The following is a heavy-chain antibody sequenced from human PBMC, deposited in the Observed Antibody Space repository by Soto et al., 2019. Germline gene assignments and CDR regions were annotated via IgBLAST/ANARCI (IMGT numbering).Heavy chain of an antibody. Sequence: VQLVESGGGLVKPGGSLRLSCAASGFTFSSYSMNWVRQAPGKGLEWVAVISYDGSNKYYADSVKGRFTISRDNSKNTLYLQMNSLRAEDTAVYYCARDHRVVGATWGGDYWGQGTLVTVSS. CDR1: GFTFSSYS. D-gene: IGHD1-26*01. CDR3: ARDHRVVGATWGGDY. V-gene: IGHV3-30*03. CDR2: ISYDGSNK. J-gene: IGHJ4*02.